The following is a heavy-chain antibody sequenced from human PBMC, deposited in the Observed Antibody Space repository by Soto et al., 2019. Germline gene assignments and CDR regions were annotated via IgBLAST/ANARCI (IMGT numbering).Heavy chain of an antibody. CDR2: IDASAGST. J-gene: IGHJ4*02. CDR3: TKRKDAGVYDY. D-gene: IGHD6-13*01. V-gene: IGHV3-23*01. Sequence: AGGSLRLSCVASGFTFSTSALSWVRQAPGKGLEWVSFIDASAGSTYYGDSVKGRFTIFRDNSRNTLYLDMKSLRAEDTAVYFCTKRKDAGVYDYWGLGTLVTVSS. CDR1: GFTFSTSA.